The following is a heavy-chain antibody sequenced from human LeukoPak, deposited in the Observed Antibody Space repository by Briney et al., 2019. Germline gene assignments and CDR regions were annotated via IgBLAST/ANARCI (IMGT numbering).Heavy chain of an antibody. V-gene: IGHV4-34*01. Sequence: SAPLSLPCAVYGGSFIGYYWSWIRQPPGKGLEWIGEINHSGSTNYNPSLQSRVTISVDTSKNQFSLKLSSVTAADTAVYYCARNYGDYAGMDVWGQGTTVTVSS. CDR3: ARNYGDYAGMDV. CDR2: INHSGST. CDR1: GGSFIGYY. D-gene: IGHD4-17*01. J-gene: IGHJ6*02.